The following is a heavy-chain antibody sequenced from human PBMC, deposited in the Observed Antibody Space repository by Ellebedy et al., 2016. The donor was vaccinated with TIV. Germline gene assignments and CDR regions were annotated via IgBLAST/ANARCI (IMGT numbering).Heavy chain of an antibody. J-gene: IGHJ4*02. D-gene: IGHD1-1*01. Sequence: GESLKISCAASGFTFSRYGMHWVRQAPGKGLEWVAVISYDGRVQHYADSVKGRFTISRDNSKNTLNLQMNSLRTEDTAVYYCAKETTELTATTVYWGQGTLVTVSS. CDR2: ISYDGRVQ. CDR3: AKETTELTATTVY. CDR1: GFTFSRYG. V-gene: IGHV3-30*18.